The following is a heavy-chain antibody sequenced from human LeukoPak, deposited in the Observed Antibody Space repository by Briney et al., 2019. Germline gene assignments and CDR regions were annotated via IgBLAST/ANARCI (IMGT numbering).Heavy chain of an antibody. D-gene: IGHD1-26*01. Sequence: SETLSLTCAVYGGSFSGYYWSWIRQPPGKGLEWIGEINHSGSTNYNPSLKSRVTISVDTSKNQFSLKLSSVTAADTAVYYCAREYPIRIVGARGSRFAFDIWGQGTMVTVSS. V-gene: IGHV4-34*01. CDR2: INHSGST. CDR3: AREYPIRIVGARGSRFAFDI. CDR1: GGSFSGYY. J-gene: IGHJ3*02.